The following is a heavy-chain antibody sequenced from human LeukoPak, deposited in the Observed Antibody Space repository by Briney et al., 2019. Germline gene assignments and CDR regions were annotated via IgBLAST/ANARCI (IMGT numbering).Heavy chain of an antibody. J-gene: IGHJ4*02. Sequence: PSETLSLTCTVSGGSISSGGYYWSWIRQPPGKGLEWIGYIYYSGSTYYNPSLKSRVTISVDTSKNQFSLKLSSVTAADTAVYYCARASIAAAPFDYWGQGTLVTVSS. D-gene: IGHD6-13*01. V-gene: IGHV4-31*03. CDR1: GGSISSGGYY. CDR3: ARASIAAAPFDY. CDR2: IYYSGST.